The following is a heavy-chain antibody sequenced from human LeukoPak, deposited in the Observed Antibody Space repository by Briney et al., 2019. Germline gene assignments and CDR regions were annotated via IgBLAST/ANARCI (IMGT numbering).Heavy chain of an antibody. CDR3: ARDLGGYYDSSGVFDY. Sequence: ASVKVSCKASGYTFTSYAMHWVRQAPGQRLEWMGWINAGNGNTKYSQKFQGRVTITRDTSASTAYMELSSLRSEDTAVYYCARDLGGYYDSSGVFDYWGQGTLVTVSS. CDR2: INAGNGNT. CDR1: GYTFTSYA. D-gene: IGHD3-22*01. J-gene: IGHJ4*02. V-gene: IGHV1-3*01.